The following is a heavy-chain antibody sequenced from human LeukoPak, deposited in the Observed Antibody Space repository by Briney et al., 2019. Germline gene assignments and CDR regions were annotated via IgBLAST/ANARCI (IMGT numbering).Heavy chain of an antibody. D-gene: IGHD3-10*01. CDR2: TNHGGST. CDR1: GFTFSSYS. CDR3: ARGLRIISMSRGVEPSVMFDP. V-gene: IGHV4-34*01. Sequence: GSLRLSCAASGFTFSSYSMNWVRQAPGKGLEWIGETNHGGSTTYNPSLKSRVTISVDTSNNHFALRLSSVTAADTAVYYCARGLRIISMSRGVEPSVMFDPWGQGTLVTVSS. J-gene: IGHJ5*02.